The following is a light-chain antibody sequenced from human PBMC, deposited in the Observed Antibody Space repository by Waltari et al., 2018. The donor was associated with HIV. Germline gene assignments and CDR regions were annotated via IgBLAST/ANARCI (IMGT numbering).Light chain of an antibody. Sequence: QSALTQPRSVSGSPGQSVTISCTGTSRDVGAYNYVSWYQQHPGKAPKVIISDGLKRPSGVPDRCSGSKSGNTASLTISGLQAEDEADYYCCSYAGSYTRVFGGGTKLTVL. CDR2: DGL. CDR3: CSYAGSYTRV. J-gene: IGLJ3*02. V-gene: IGLV2-11*01. CDR1: SRDVGAYNY.